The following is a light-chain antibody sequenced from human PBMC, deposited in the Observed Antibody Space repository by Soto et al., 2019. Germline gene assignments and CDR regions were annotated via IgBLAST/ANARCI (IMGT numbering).Light chain of an antibody. CDR1: QSVSISY. CDR2: GAS. Sequence: EIVLTQSPGTLSLSPGERATISCRASQSVSISYLAWYQQKPGQAPRLLIYGASSRATGIPDRFSGSGSGTDFTLTISRLEPEDFAVYYCQQYGSSPRTFGQGTKVDIK. CDR3: QQYGSSPRT. V-gene: IGKV3-20*01. J-gene: IGKJ1*01.